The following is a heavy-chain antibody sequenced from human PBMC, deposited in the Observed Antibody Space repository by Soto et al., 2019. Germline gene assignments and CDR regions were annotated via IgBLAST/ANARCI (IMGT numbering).Heavy chain of an antibody. Sequence: GGSLRLSCAASGFTFSSYAMHWVRQAPGKGLEWVAVISYDGSNKYYADSVKGRFTISRDNSKNTLYLQMNSLRAEDTAVYYCARELGYCSGGSCYSDGLGYYYYGMDVWGQGTTVTVSS. D-gene: IGHD2-15*01. V-gene: IGHV3-30-3*01. CDR1: GFTFSSYA. J-gene: IGHJ6*02. CDR3: ARELGYCSGGSCYSDGLGYYYYGMDV. CDR2: ISYDGSNK.